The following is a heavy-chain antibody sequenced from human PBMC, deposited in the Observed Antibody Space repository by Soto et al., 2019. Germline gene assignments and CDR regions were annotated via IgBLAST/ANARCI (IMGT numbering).Heavy chain of an antibody. Sequence: GPEVKKPGASVKVSCETSGYTFTTYDITWVRQAPGQGLEGMGWISTFNGDTKYEEKLQDRVTMTTDTFTATAYMELRSLGSDDTAVYYCARGYCADDICYYFDFWGQGTLVTVSS. V-gene: IGHV1-18*01. CDR3: ARGYCADDICYYFDF. CDR2: ISTFNGDT. CDR1: GYTFTTYD. D-gene: IGHD2-8*01. J-gene: IGHJ4*02.